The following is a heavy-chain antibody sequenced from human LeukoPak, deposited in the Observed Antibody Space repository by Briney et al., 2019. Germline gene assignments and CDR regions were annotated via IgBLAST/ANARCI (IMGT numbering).Heavy chain of an antibody. J-gene: IGHJ4*02. Sequence: GGTLRLSCAASGFTFSIHGMNWVRQAPGKGLEWVSGISPGGEIPYYADSVKGRFTISRDNSKDTVSLQMHSLRAEDTATYYCAKDDGWLYYNHWGQGTLVTVSS. CDR1: GFTFSIHG. V-gene: IGHV3-23*01. D-gene: IGHD3-22*01. CDR2: ISPGGEIP. CDR3: AKDDGWLYYNH.